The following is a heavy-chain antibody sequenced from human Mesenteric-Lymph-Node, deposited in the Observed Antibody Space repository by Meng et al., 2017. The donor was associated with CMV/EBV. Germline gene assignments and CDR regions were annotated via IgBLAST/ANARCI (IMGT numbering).Heavy chain of an antibody. Sequence: GESLKISCAASGFTFSSYWMSWVRQAPGKGLEWVGRIKNKANSYITELAASVKGRFTISRDDSKNSLYLQMNSLKTEDTAVYYCTRVRPYSAPDHWGQGTLVTVSS. J-gene: IGHJ4*02. CDR2: IKNKANSYIT. V-gene: IGHV3-72*01. D-gene: IGHD2-15*01. CDR3: TRVRPYSAPDH. CDR1: GFTFSSYW.